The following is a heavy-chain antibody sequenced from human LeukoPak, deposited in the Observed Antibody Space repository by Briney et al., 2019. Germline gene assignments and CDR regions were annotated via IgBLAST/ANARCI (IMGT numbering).Heavy chain of an antibody. CDR3: ARLNNYGDFRPDH. D-gene: IGHD4-17*01. CDR1: GYSFLSYW. Sequence: GESLKISCKGSGYSFLSYWIGWVRQMPGKGLEWMGIIYPGDAETRYSPSFQGQVTISADESISTAYLQWSSLKASDTAMYYCARLNNYGDFRPDHWGQGTLVTVSS. J-gene: IGHJ4*02. CDR2: IYPGDAET. V-gene: IGHV5-51*01.